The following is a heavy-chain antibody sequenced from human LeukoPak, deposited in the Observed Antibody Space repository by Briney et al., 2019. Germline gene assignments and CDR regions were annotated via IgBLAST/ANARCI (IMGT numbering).Heavy chain of an antibody. V-gene: IGHV1-2*02. CDR1: GYTFTGYY. D-gene: IGHD2-2*02. CDR3: ARDHYIVVPAAIDYYYYMDV. CDR2: INPNSGGT. Sequence: AASVKVSCKASGYTFTGYYMHWVRQAPGQGLEWMGWINPNSGGTNYAQKFQGRVTMTRDTSISTAYMELSRLRSDDTAVYYCARDHYIVVPAAIDYYYYMDVWGKGTTVTVSS. J-gene: IGHJ6*03.